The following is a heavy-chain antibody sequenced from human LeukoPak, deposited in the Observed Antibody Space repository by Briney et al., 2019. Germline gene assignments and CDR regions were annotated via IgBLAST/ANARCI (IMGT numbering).Heavy chain of an antibody. CDR2: IRAYNGNT. J-gene: IGHJ4*02. D-gene: IGHD3-22*01. CDR3: ARGDRYYYDSSGYPDY. Sequence: GASVEVPYEASGYTFTIYDHSWVRQAPGQGLEWMGWIRAYNGNTNYAQKLQGRVTMTTDTSTSTAYMERRSLRSDDTAVYYCARGDRYYYDSSGYPDYWGQGTLVTVSS. V-gene: IGHV1-18*01. CDR1: GYTFTIYD.